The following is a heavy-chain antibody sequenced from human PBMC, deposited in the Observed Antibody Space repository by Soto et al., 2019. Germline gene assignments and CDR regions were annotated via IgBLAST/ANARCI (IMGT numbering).Heavy chain of an antibody. V-gene: IGHV1-8*01. D-gene: IGHD4-17*01. J-gene: IGHJ6*02. CDR3: AIPRKNYGDSYYYYYYGMDV. CDR2: MNPNSGNT. CDR1: GYTFTSYD. Sequence: ASVKVSCKASGYTFTSYDINWVRQATGQGXEWMGWMNPNSGNTGYAQKFQGRVTMTRNTSISTAYMELSSLRSEDTAVYYCAIPRKNYGDSYYYYYYGMDVWGQGATVTVSS.